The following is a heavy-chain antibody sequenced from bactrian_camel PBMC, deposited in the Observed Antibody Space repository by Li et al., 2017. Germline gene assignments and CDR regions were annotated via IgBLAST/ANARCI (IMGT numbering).Heavy chain of an antibody. J-gene: IGHJ4*01. V-gene: IGHV3-2*01. D-gene: IGHD5*01. CDR3: AYQWLGVQGAY. Sequence: HVQLVESGGGSVQSGGSLRLSCAASGLTFSSYYMTWVRQPPGRGPEWVSSIYSGGVNTYYADSVKGRFTISRDSAKNMVYLDMNSLESEDTALYYCAYQWLGVQGAYWGQGTQVTVS. CDR1: GLTFSSYY. CDR2: IYSGGVNT.